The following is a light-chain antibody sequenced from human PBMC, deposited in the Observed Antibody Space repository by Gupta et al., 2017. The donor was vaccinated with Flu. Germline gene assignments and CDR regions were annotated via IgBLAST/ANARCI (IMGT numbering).Light chain of an antibody. J-gene: IGLJ3*02. CDR3: QAYESTTIGM. Sequence: VQTASTTSCGDNFGDNYASWYQQNPGKAPVLMIHEVSKRPSGVPERFSGSNSGNTASLTICGVQAKDEADYYCQAYESTTIGMFGGGTKLTVL. V-gene: IGLV3-1*01. CDR2: EVS. CDR1: NFGDNY.